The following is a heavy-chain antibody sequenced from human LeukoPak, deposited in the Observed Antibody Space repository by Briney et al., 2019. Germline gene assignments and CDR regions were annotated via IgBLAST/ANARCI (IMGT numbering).Heavy chain of an antibody. Sequence: PSETLSLTCTVSGGSISSSTYYWGWIRQPPGKGLEWIGSIYYSGSTYYNPSIKSRVTISVDTSKNQFSLKLSSVTAADTAVYYCARERPSSGWPFDYWGQGTLVTVSS. CDR2: IYYSGST. J-gene: IGHJ4*02. CDR1: GGSISSSTYY. CDR3: ARERPSSGWPFDY. V-gene: IGHV4-39*07. D-gene: IGHD6-19*01.